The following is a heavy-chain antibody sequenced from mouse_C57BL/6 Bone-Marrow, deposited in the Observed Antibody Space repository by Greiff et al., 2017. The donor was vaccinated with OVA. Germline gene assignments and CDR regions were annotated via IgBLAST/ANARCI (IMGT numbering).Heavy chain of an antibody. CDR2: ISYDGSN. Sequence: EVQLQQSGPGLVKPSQSLSLTCSVTGYSITSGYYWNWIRQFPGNKLEWMGYISYDGSNNYNPSLKNRISITRDTSKNQFFLKLNSVTTEDTATYYCARAGGYYSDYWGQGTTLTVSS. CDR1: GYSITSGYY. V-gene: IGHV3-6*01. D-gene: IGHD1-1*02. J-gene: IGHJ2*01. CDR3: ARAGGYYSDY.